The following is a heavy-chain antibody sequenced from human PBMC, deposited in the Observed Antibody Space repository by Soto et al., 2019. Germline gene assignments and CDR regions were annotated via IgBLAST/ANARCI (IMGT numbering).Heavy chain of an antibody. CDR1: GFTFSGHA. CDR2: INGGGSAT. CDR3: ARRHETSLCFDF. Sequence: PGGSLRLSCAASGFTFSGHAMSWVRQAPGKGLEWVSGINGGGSATYHADSVRGRFTISRDNSKNTLDLQMNSLSVEDTAIYYCARRHETSLCFDFWGQGAPVTVSS. J-gene: IGHJ4*02. D-gene: IGHD1-1*01. V-gene: IGHV3-23*01.